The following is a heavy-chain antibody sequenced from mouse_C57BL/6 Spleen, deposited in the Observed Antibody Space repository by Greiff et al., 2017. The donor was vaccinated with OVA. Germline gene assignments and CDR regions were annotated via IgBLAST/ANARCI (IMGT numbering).Heavy chain of an antibody. CDR3: ARMTTVVVHWYFDV. J-gene: IGHJ1*03. D-gene: IGHD1-1*01. CDR1: GYTFTDYY. Sequence: EVQLQQSGPELVKPGASVKISCKASGYTFTDYYMNWVKQSHGKSLEWIGDINPNNGGTSYNQKFKGKATLTVDKSSSTAYMELRSLTSEDSAVYYCARMTTVVVHWYFDVWGTGTTVTVSS. CDR2: INPNNGGT. V-gene: IGHV1-26*01.